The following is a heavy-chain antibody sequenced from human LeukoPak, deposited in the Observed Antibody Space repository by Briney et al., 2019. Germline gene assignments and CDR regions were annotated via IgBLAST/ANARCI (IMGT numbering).Heavy chain of an antibody. CDR2: ISGSGGST. CDR3: ARSLSIAAAGTGGY. J-gene: IGHJ4*02. D-gene: IGHD6-13*01. V-gene: IGHV3-23*01. Sequence: GGSLRLSCAASGFTFSSYAMSWVRQAPGKGLEWVSAISGSGGSTYYADSVKGRFTISRDNAKNSLYLQMNSLRAEDTAVYYCARSLSIAAAGTGGYWGQGTLVTVSS. CDR1: GFTFSSYA.